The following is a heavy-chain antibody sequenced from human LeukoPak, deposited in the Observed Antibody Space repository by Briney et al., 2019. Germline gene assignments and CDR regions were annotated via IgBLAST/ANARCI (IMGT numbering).Heavy chain of an antibody. CDR3: TKESNIAGRWGYFDH. V-gene: IGHV3-23*01. CDR2: ISGTGGST. D-gene: IGHD6-13*01. CDR1: GFTYSNYA. Sequence: PGGSLRLSCAASGFTYSNYAMTWVRRAPGKGLEWVSTISGTGGSTYNADSVKGRFTISRDNSKNTLYLQMNSLRAEDTAVYYCTKESNIAGRWGYFDHWGQGTLVTVSS. J-gene: IGHJ4*02.